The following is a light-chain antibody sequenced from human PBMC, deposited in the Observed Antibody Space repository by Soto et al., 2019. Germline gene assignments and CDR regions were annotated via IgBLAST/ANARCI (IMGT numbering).Light chain of an antibody. Sequence: EIVLTQSPGSLSLSPGERATLSCRASQSVDSSFFAWYQQKPGQAPRLLIYGASNRATGIPDRFSGRGSGTDFTLTIAGLVPEDFSVYYCQQYVSSVTFGKGPKVEIK. CDR3: QQYVSSVT. CDR2: GAS. CDR1: QSVDSSF. V-gene: IGKV3-20*01. J-gene: IGKJ1*01.